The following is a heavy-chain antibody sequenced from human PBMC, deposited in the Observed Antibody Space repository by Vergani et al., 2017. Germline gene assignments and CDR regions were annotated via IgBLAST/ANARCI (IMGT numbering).Heavy chain of an antibody. CDR1: GFKFSDHY. Sequence: LEESGGGSVKPGGSLRLSCAASGFKFSDHYMSWIRQSPGKGLEWVSHISPGASTVSYTDSVTGRFTVSRDNDNNSLTLDMTTLRVEDTAVYYCANNPGISTTRHYYAMDVWRQGTAVTVSS. V-gene: IGHV3-11*04. J-gene: IGHJ6*02. D-gene: IGHD1-1*01. CDR2: ISPGASTV. CDR3: ANNPGISTTRHYYAMDV.